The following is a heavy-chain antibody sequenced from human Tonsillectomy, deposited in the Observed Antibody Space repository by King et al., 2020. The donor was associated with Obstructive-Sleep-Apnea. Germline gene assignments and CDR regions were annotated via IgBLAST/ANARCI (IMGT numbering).Heavy chain of an antibody. V-gene: IGHV3-30*04. CDR3: ARDPGDGYNPGDFDY. D-gene: IGHD5-24*01. J-gene: IGHJ4*02. CDR1: GFTFSSYA. Sequence: VQLVESGGGVVQPGRSLRLSCAASGFTFSSYAMHWVRQAPGKGLEWGAVISYDGSNKYYADSVKGRFTISRDNSKNTLYLQMNSLRAEDTAVYYCARDPGDGYNPGDFDYWGQGTLVTVSS. CDR2: ISYDGSNK.